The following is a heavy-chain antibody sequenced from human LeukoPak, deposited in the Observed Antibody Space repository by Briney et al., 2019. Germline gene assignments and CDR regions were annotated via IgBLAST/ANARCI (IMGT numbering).Heavy chain of an antibody. D-gene: IGHD1-14*01. CDR1: GYTFTNYY. CDR3: ARDNLRFFDY. J-gene: IGHJ4*02. V-gene: IGHV1-2*02. CDR2: INPTGGAT. Sequence: GASVKVSCKPSGYTFTNYYIHWVRQAPGQGLEWMGWINPTGGATNYAQRFQGRVTMTRDTSIRTAYMELSSLRSDDTAVYYCARDNLRFFDYWGQGTLVTVSS.